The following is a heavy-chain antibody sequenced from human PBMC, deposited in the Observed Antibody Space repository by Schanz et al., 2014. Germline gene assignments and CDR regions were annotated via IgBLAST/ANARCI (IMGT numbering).Heavy chain of an antibody. CDR1: GYAFSDYG. V-gene: IGHV1-18*01. D-gene: IGHD5-12*01. CDR3: ARGGGPEDVFDI. CDR2: ISPYTGNT. Sequence: QEQLVQSGAEVRKPGASVKVSCKTSGYAFSDYGITWVRQAPGQGLQWMGWISPYTGNTNYAQTLQGRITLTTDTATSTAYMELRSLRSDDTALYYCARGGGPEDVFDIWGQGTILTVSS. J-gene: IGHJ3*02.